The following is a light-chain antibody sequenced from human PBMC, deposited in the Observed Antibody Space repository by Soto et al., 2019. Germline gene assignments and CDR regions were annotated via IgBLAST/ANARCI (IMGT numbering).Light chain of an antibody. Sequence: QTVVTQEPSFSVSPGGTVTLTCGLSSGSVSTSYYPSWYQQTPGQAPRTLIYNTNSRSSGVPVRFSGSILGNKAALTITGAQADDESDYYCVLFMGGGTDVFGGGTQLTVL. J-gene: IGLJ7*01. V-gene: IGLV8-61*01. CDR2: NTN. CDR1: SGSVSTSYY. CDR3: VLFMGGGTDV.